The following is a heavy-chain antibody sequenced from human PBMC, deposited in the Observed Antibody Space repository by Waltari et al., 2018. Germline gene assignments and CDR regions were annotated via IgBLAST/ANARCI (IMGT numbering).Heavy chain of an antibody. D-gene: IGHD6-19*01. Sequence: QVQLQESGPGLVKPSETLSLTCAVSGYSISSGYYWGWIRQPPGEGLEWIGRISHRGSTYYNPSLKSRVTISVDTSKNQFSLKLSSVTAADTAVYYCARGPYSSGWYSYWGQGTLVTVSS. CDR2: ISHRGST. V-gene: IGHV4-38-2*01. CDR1: GYSISSGYY. CDR3: ARGPYSSGWYSY. J-gene: IGHJ4*02.